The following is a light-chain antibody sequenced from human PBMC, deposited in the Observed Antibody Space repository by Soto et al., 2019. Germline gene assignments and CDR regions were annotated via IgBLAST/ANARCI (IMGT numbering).Light chain of an antibody. J-gene: IGLJ1*01. CDR2: EVS. V-gene: IGLV2-14*01. CDR1: SSDVGGYNY. Sequence: QSVLTQPASVSGSPGQSITISCTGTSSDVGGYNYVSWYQQRPGKAPKLIIYEVSDRPSGVSNRFSGSKSGNTASLIISGLQTEDEADYYCSSGSSVSFSVLGTGTKVTVL. CDR3: SSGSSVSFSV.